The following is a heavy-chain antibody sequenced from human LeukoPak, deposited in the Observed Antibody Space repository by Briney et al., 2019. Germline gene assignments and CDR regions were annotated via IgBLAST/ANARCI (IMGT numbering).Heavy chain of an antibody. CDR1: GGSISIYY. Sequence: SETLSLTCTVSGGSISIYYWSWIRQPPGKGLEWIGYIYNSGSTNYNPSLKSRVTLSVDTSKNQFSLKLNSVTAADTAVYYCVRDRELTYWSQGTLVTVSS. J-gene: IGHJ4*02. CDR2: IYNSGST. D-gene: IGHD1-26*01. V-gene: IGHV4-59*01. CDR3: VRDRELTY.